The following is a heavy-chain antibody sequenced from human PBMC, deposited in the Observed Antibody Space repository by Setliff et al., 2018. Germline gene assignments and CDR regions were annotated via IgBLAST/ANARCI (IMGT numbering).Heavy chain of an antibody. CDR2: INPDSGDA. CDR3: ASDRLQTRSAVAGTIGDY. D-gene: IGHD6-19*01. J-gene: IGHJ4*02. V-gene: IGHV1-2*04. Sequence: GASVKVSCKSSGYIFTDYYIHWVRQAPGQGLEWMGWINPDSGDANYGPNFQGWVTMTRDTSTSTVYMELSSLRSEDTAVYYCASDRLQTRSAVAGTIGDYWGQGTLVTVSS. CDR1: GYIFTDYY.